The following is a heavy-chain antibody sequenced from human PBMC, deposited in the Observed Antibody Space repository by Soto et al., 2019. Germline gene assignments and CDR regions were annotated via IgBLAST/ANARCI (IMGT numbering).Heavy chain of an antibody. J-gene: IGHJ5*02. V-gene: IGHV4-34*01. CDR3: ARGSRFWSGYSNWFDP. D-gene: IGHD3-3*01. CDR2: INHSGST. CDR1: GGSFSGYY. Sequence: QVQLQQWGAGLLKPSETLSLTCAVYGGSFSGYYWSWIRQPPGKGLEWIGEINHSGSTNYNPSLKSRVTISVDMSKNQFSLKLSSVTAADTAVYYCARGSRFWSGYSNWFDPWGQGTLVTVSS.